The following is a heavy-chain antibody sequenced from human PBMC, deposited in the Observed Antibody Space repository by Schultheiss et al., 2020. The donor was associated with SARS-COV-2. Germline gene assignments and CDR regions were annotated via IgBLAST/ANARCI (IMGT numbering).Heavy chain of an antibody. CDR2: ISSSSSYT. CDR1: GFTFSSYA. J-gene: IGHJ4*02. CDR3: AKVGSILWWCSYDY. V-gene: IGHV3-11*03. Sequence: GESLKISCAASGFTFSSYAMSWVRQAPGKGLEWVSYISSSSSYTNYADSVKGRFTISRDNAKNSLYLQMNSLRAEDTAVYYCAKVGSILWWCSYDYWGQGTLVTVSS. D-gene: IGHD2-21*01.